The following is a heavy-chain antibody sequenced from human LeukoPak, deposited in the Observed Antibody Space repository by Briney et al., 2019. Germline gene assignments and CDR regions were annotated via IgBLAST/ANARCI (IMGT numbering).Heavy chain of an antibody. J-gene: IGHJ6*02. CDR1: GFTFSSYG. D-gene: IGHD3-10*01. Sequence: PGGSLRLSCAASGFTFSSYGMHWVRQAPGKGLEWVAVIWYDGSNKYYADSVKGRFTISRGNSKNTLYLQMNSLRAEDTAVYYCAKDSKVVRGVSVKKSLGMDVWGQGTTVTVSS. V-gene: IGHV3-30*02. CDR3: AKDSKVVRGVSVKKSLGMDV. CDR2: IWYDGSNK.